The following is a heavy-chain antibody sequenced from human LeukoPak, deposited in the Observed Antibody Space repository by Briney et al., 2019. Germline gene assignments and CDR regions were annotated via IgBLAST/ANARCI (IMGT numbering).Heavy chain of an antibody. J-gene: IGHJ6*02. CDR2: IYTSGST. D-gene: IGHD6-19*01. V-gene: IGHV4-4*07. CDR3: AREVAVAGYYYYYGMDV. Sequence: SETLSLTCTVSGGSISSYYWSWIRQPAGKGLKWIGRIYTSGSTNYNPSLKSRVTMSVDTSKNQFSLKLSSVTAADTAVYYCAREVAVAGYYYYYGMDVWGQGTTVTVSS. CDR1: GGSISSYY.